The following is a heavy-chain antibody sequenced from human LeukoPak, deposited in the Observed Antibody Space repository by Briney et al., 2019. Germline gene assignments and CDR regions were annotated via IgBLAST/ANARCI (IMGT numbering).Heavy chain of an antibody. CDR1: GFTFSSYW. J-gene: IGHJ4*02. V-gene: IGHV3-7*01. CDR2: IKQDGSEK. Sequence: GGFLRLSCAASGFTFSSYWMSWVRQAPGKGLEWVANIKQDGSEKYYVDSVKGRFTISRDNAKNSLYLQMNSLRAEDTAVYYCATSVGDGYDSNWGQGTLVTVSS. D-gene: IGHD5-12*01. CDR3: ATSVGDGYDSN.